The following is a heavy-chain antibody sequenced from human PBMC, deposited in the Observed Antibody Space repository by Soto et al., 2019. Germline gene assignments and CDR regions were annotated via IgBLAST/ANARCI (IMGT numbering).Heavy chain of an antibody. CDR1: GFTFSTYA. Sequence: PGGSLRLSCAASGFTFSTYAMSWVRQAPGKGLEWVSAISGSGGDTYHVDSVKGRSTISRDNSKSTLYLQMNSLRADDTAVYYCVKEIRIFGVVIFDFWGQGTLVTVSS. J-gene: IGHJ4*02. CDR3: VKEIRIFGVVIFDF. V-gene: IGHV3-23*01. CDR2: ISGSGGDT. D-gene: IGHD3-3*01.